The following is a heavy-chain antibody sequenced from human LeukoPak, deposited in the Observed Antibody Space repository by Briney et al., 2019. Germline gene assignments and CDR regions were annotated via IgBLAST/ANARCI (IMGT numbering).Heavy chain of an antibody. CDR1: GGTFSRYA. CDR3: ARGVMGTSGQLRY. V-gene: IGHV1-69*13. J-gene: IGHJ4*02. D-gene: IGHD2-15*01. CDR2: IIPIFGTT. Sequence: GASVKVSCKASGGTFSRYAVSWVRQAPGQGLEWMGKIIPIFGTTDYAQKFEGRVTITADESATTAYMELSSLRSEDTAVYYCARGVMGTSGQLRYWGQGTLVTVSS.